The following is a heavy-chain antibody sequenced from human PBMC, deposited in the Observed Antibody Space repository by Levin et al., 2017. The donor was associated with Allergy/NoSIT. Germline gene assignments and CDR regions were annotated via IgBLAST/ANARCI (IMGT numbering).Heavy chain of an antibody. CDR2: IIPIFGTP. CDR3: AKYDYIWGSYHLDH. D-gene: IGHD3-16*02. Sequence: ASVKVSCKASGGTLSSYGIIWVRQAPGQGLEWMGGIIPIFGTPNYAHKFQGRVTISADESTTTAYMEVSSLRSEDTAVFYCAKYDYIWGSYHLDHWGQGTLVTVSS. V-gene: IGHV1-69*13. J-gene: IGHJ4*02. CDR1: GGTLSSYG.